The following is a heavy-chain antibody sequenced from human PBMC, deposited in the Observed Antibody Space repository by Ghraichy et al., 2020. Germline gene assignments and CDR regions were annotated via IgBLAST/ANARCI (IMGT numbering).Heavy chain of an antibody. CDR1: GGSISSSNW. CDR2: IYHRGST. Sequence: SQTHSLTCAVSGGSISSSNWWWWVRQPPGKGLECIGEIYHRGSTNYNPAIKRRVTISVDKSKNQFSLKLSSVTAADTAVYYCARGGAGTIVDYWRPGTLVTAS. J-gene: IGHJ4*01. D-gene: IGHD3-3*01. CDR3: ARGGAGTIVDY. V-gene: IGHV4-4*02.